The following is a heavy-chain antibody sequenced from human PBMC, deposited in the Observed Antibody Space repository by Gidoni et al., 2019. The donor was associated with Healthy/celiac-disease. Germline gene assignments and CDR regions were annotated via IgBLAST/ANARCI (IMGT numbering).Heavy chain of an antibody. CDR3: ARGLYYYGMDV. Sequence: QVQLQESGPGLWKPSATLSLTCTVSGGSLSSYYWSWIRQPPGKGREWIGYIYYSGSPNYHPSLKSRVTISVDTSKNQFSLKLSSVTAADTAMYYCARGLYYYGMDVWGQGTTVTVSS. CDR2: IYYSGSP. CDR1: GGSLSSYY. V-gene: IGHV4-59*01. J-gene: IGHJ6*02.